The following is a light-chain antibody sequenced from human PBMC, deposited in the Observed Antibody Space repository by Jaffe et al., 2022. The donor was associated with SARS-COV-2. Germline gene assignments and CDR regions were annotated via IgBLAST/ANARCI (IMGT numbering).Light chain of an antibody. Sequence: EIVLTQSPGTLSLSPGEGATLSCRASQSVSSNYLAWYQQKPGQAPRLLIYDASSRATGIPDRFSGSGSGTDFTLTISRLEPEDFAVYYCQQYSTSPVTFGQGSKVEVK. CDR2: DAS. V-gene: IGKV3-20*01. CDR1: QSVSSNY. CDR3: QQYSTSPVT. J-gene: IGKJ1*01.